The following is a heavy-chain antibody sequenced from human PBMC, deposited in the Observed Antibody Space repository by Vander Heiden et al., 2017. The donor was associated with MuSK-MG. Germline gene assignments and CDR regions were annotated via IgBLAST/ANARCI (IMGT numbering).Heavy chain of an antibody. CDR2: MNPNSGNT. CDR1: GYTFTIYD. J-gene: IGHJ5*02. Sequence: QVQLVQSGAEVKKPGASVTVSCKASGYTFTIYDINWVRQATGQGLEWMGWMNPNSGNTGYAQKVQGRVTMTRNTSISTAYMELSSLTSEDTAVYFCARAYCISTSCRFDPWGQGTLVTVSS. V-gene: IGHV1-8*01. D-gene: IGHD2-2*01. CDR3: ARAYCISTSCRFDP.